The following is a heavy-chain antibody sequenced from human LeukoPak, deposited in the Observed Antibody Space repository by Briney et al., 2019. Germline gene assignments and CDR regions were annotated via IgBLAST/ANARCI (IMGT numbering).Heavy chain of an antibody. J-gene: IGHJ4*02. Sequence: PGGSLRLSCVGSGFTFSNYWMHWVRQAPGKGPVWVSRINTDGTTTDYADSVRGRFTISRDNAKNTVYLQMNGLRADDTALYYCAKDLTWSTADYWGQGTLVTVSS. D-gene: IGHD3-3*01. CDR2: INTDGTTT. CDR3: AKDLTWSTADY. V-gene: IGHV3-74*01. CDR1: GFTFSNYW.